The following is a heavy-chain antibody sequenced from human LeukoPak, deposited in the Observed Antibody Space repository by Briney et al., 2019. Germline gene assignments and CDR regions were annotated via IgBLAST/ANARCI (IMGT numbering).Heavy chain of an antibody. CDR2: IYNSGST. V-gene: IGHV4-59*01. CDR3: ARDSSGWLHWFDP. J-gene: IGHJ5*02. D-gene: IGHD6-19*01. CDR1: GGSISRYS. Sequence: SETLSLTCTVSGGSISRYSWSWIRQPPGKGLECSGYIYNSGSTNYNPSLKSRVTISVDTSKNQFSLKLSSVTAADTAVYYCARDSSGWLHWFDPWGQGTLVTVSS.